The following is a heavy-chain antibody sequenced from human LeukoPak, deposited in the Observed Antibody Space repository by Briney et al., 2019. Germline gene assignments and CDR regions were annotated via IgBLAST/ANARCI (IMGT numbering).Heavy chain of an antibody. V-gene: IGHV3-30*02. CDR2: IRYDGNNK. Sequence: GGSLRLSCAASGFTFSDYSMHWVRQAPGKGLNWVAFIRYDGNNKYYADSVKGRFTISRDNSKNMLYLEMNSLSTEDTAVYYCAKVRYCSGGSCPKGLYYFDYWGQGTLVTVSS. CDR1: GFTFSDYS. CDR3: AKVRYCSGGSCPKGLYYFDY. J-gene: IGHJ4*02. D-gene: IGHD2-15*01.